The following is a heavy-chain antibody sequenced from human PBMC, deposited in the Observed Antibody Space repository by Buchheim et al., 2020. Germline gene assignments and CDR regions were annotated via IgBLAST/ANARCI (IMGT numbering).Heavy chain of an antibody. V-gene: IGHV1-3*01. J-gene: IGHJ4*02. CDR2: IDAGNSKT. Sequence: QVQLVQSGAEVKNPGASVIVSCKASGYSFSKHAINWMRQAPGQGLEWMGWIDAGNSKTKYSQKFQGRVTFLRDTSANTAYMDLNSLTSEDTAVYYCARGMWSTSGWYYLDRWGQGT. D-gene: IGHD6-19*01. CDR1: GYSFSKHA. CDR3: ARGMWSTSGWYYLDR.